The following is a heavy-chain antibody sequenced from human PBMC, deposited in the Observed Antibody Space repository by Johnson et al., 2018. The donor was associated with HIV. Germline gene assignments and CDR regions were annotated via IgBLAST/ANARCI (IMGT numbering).Heavy chain of an antibody. CDR3: AKGVGASSGAFDI. D-gene: IGHD1-26*01. V-gene: IGHV3-30*18. CDR2: ISYDGSNK. CDR1: GFTFSSYG. J-gene: IGHJ3*02. Sequence: QVQLVESGGGVVQPGRSLRLSCAASGFTFSSYGMHWVRQAPGKGLEWVAVISYDGSNKYYADSVKGRFTISRDNSKNTLYLQMNSLRAEDTAVYYCAKGVGASSGAFDIGGQGTMVTVSS.